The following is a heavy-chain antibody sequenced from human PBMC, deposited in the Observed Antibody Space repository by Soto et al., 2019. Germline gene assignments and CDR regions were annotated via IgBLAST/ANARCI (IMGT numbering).Heavy chain of an antibody. Sequence: EVQVLESGGGLVQPGVSLRLSCEGSGFTVSSHALTWIRQAPGKGPEWVSTVTADGGTYYADSVKGRFAMSRDTSENTLYLHVIGLGAEDTAAYYCSPHVSCSGGSCQYDAFGIRGEGNMVTVSS. CDR2: VTADGGT. D-gene: IGHD2-15*01. J-gene: IGHJ3*02. V-gene: IGHV3-23*01. CDR1: GFTVSSHA. CDR3: SPHVSCSGGSCQYDAFGI.